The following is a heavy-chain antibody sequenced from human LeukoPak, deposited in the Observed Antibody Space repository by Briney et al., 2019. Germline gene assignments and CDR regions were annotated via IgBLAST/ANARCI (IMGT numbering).Heavy chain of an antibody. CDR2: IYPGDSDT. J-gene: IGHJ4*02. CDR3: ARREDSSSLYYFDY. V-gene: IGHV5-51*01. D-gene: IGHD6-13*01. Sequence: GESLQISCKVSGNSFTSNWIGWVRQMPGKGLEWMGIIYPGDSDTRYSPSFQGQVTISADKSISTAYLQWSSLKASDTAMYYCARREDSSSLYYFDYWGQGTLATVSS. CDR1: GNSFTSNW.